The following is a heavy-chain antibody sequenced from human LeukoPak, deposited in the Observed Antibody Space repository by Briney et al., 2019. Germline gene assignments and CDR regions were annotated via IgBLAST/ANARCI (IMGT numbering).Heavy chain of an antibody. J-gene: IGHJ6*04. D-gene: IGHD3-10*02. CDR2: ISSSGSTI. CDR1: GFTFSSYE. V-gene: IGHV3-48*03. Sequence: PGGSVRLSCAASGFTFSSYEMNWVRQAPGKGLEGVSYISSSGSTIYYADSVKGRFTISRDNAKNSLYLQMNSLRAEDTAVYYCAELGITMIGGVWGKGTTVTISS. CDR3: AELGITMIGGV.